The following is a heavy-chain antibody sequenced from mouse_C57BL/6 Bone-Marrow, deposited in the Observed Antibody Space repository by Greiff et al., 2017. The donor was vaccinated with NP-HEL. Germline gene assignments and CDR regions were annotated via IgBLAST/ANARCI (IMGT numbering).Heavy chain of an antibody. CDR2: IDPETGGT. CDR3: TDGYYYYYAMDY. V-gene: IGHV1-15*01. Sequence: QVHVKQSGAELVRPGASVTLSCKASGYTFTDYEMHWVKQTPVHGLEWIGAIDPETGGTAYNQKFKGKAILTADKSSSTAYMELRSLTSEDSAVYYCTDGYYYYYAMDYWGQGTSVTVSS. D-gene: IGHD2-3*01. CDR1: GYTFTDYE. J-gene: IGHJ4*01.